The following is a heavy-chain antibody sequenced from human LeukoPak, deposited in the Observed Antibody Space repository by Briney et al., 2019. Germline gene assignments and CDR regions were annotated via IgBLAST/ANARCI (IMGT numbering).Heavy chain of an antibody. D-gene: IGHD6-13*01. J-gene: IGHJ4*02. V-gene: IGHV3-7*01. CDR1: GFTLWDFW. CDR2: INKGGGEL. Sequence: GGSLRLSCVLSGFTLWDFWMRGVRHAPDGGVESVASINKGGGELQYVRSVRGRLTISKVHAKNTAYLQMTSLGAEDTAVYYCATYTQVFGPPGTDYWGLGTLVTVSS. CDR3: ATYTQVFGPPGTDY.